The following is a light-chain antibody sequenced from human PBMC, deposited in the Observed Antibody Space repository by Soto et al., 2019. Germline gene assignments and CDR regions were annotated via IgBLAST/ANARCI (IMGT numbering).Light chain of an antibody. V-gene: IGKV1-39*01. CDR1: QSISTY. J-gene: IGKJ1*01. CDR2: AAS. CDR3: QQSYSTPTT. Sequence: QMTQSPSSLSATVGNRVTITRRASQSISTYLNWYQQKPGKAPKLLIYAASSLQSGVPSRFSGSGSGTDFTLTITSLQPEDFAIYCCQQSYSTPTTFGQGTKVDIK.